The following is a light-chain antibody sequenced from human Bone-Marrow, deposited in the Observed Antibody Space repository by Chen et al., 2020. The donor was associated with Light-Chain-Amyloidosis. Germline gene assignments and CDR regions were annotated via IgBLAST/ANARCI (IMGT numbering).Light chain of an antibody. V-gene: IGKV3-20*01. Sequence: EIVLTQSPGTLSLSPGAGANLSCRANQTISSNYLTWYHQKFGQAPRLLIYGSSSMATGITDRFTGRGSETDFTLTLDRLEPEEFATYYCQQYGTSPLTFGGGTKVEIK. J-gene: IGKJ4*01. CDR2: GSS. CDR1: QTISSNY. CDR3: QQYGTSPLT.